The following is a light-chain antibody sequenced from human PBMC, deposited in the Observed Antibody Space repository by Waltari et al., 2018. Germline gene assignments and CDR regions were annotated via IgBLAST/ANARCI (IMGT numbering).Light chain of an antibody. V-gene: IGLV2-14*03. Sequence: QSALTQPDSVSGSPGKSTTISCTGTSNDVGNNYVPRYQQKQGKVPKLMIYDVNKRPSDSSNRFSGSKSGNTASLTIAGLQAEDEADYYCSSFTNSNTFVLFGGGTKLTVL. J-gene: IGLJ2*01. CDR3: SSFTNSNTFVL. CDR2: DVN. CDR1: SNDVGNNY.